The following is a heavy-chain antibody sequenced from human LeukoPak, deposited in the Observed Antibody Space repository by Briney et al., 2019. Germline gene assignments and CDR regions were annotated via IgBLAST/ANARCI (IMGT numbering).Heavy chain of an antibody. CDR3: ARDDPHYYDSSGHYYIEGMDV. J-gene: IGHJ6*02. CDR2: ISAYNGNT. V-gene: IGHV1-18*01. Sequence: ASVKVSCKASGYTFTSYGISWVRQAPGQGLEWMGWISAYNGNTNYAQKLQGRVTMTTDTSTSTAYMELRSLRSGDTAVYYCARDDPHYYDSSGHYYIEGMDVWGQGTTVTVSS. D-gene: IGHD3-22*01. CDR1: GYTFTSYG.